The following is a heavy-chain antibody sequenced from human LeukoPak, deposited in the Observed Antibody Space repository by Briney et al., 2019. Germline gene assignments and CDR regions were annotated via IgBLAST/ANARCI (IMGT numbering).Heavy chain of an antibody. D-gene: IGHD6-13*01. Sequence: PSETLSLTCTVSGGSISSYYWSWIRQPPGKGLEWIGYIYYSGSTNYNPSLKSRVTISVDTSKNQFSLKLSSVTAADTAVYYCARVSLAAAGTHDYWGQGTLVTVSS. CDR2: IYYSGST. V-gene: IGHV4-59*08. CDR3: ARVSLAAAGTHDY. CDR1: GGSISSYY. J-gene: IGHJ4*02.